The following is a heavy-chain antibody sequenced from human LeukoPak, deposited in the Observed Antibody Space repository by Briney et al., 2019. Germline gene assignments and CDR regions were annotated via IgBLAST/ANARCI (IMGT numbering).Heavy chain of an antibody. J-gene: IGHJ4*02. Sequence: GRSLRLSCAASRFTFSSHSMNWVRQAPGKLLEWVSSISSGSSYIYYADSLKGRFTISRDNAKNSLYLHKTSLRAEDTGVYSCASVCSSPDYWGQGTLVTVSS. V-gene: IGHV3-21*01. CDR1: RFTFSSHS. CDR3: ASVCSSPDY. D-gene: IGHD2-2*01. CDR2: ISSGSSYI.